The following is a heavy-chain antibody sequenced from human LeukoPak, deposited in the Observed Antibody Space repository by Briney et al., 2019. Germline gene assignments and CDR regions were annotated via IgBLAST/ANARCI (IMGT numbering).Heavy chain of an antibody. D-gene: IGHD1-1*01. CDR1: GYTFSSYG. CDR3: ARHTTGYNSPRDSFNI. V-gene: IGHV1-18*01. CDR2: ISGYNDNT. Sequence: ASVKVSCKASGYTFSSYGISWVRQAPGQGLEWMGWISGYNDNTKYYAQKLQGRVTMTTDTSTSTAYMELRSLKSDDTAVYYCARHTTGYNSPRDSFNIWGQGTMVTVSS. J-gene: IGHJ3*02.